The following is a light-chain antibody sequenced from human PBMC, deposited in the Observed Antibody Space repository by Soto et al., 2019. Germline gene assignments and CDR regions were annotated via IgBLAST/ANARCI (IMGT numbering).Light chain of an antibody. V-gene: IGLV2-14*01. CDR3: SSYTSSSTV. CDR1: ISDVGGYNY. J-gene: IGLJ1*01. Sequence: QSVLTQPASVSGSPGQPITISCTGTISDVGGYNYVSWYQQHPGKAPKLMIYEVSNRPSGVSNRFSGSKSGNTASLTISGLQAEDEADYYCSSYTSSSTVFGTGTKVTVL. CDR2: EVS.